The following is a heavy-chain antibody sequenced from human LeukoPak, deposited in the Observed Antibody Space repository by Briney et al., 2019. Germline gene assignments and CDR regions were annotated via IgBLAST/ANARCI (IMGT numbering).Heavy chain of an antibody. CDR1: GFTFSGSA. Sequence: AGGSLKLSCGASGFTFSGSAMHWVRQASGKGREWVGRIRSKADSYATAYAASVKGRFTISRDDSKNTAYLQMNSLKTEDTAVYYCTRHRDFDYEPTHPDFWGQGTLVTVSS. J-gene: IGHJ4*02. CDR2: IRSKADSYAT. CDR3: TRHRDFDYEPTHPDF. V-gene: IGHV3-73*01. D-gene: IGHD3-9*01.